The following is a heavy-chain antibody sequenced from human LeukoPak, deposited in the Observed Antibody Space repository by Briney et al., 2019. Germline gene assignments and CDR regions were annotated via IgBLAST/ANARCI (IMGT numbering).Heavy chain of an antibody. Sequence: SETLSLTCTVSGGSISSYYWSWIRQPPGKGLEWIGYIYYSGSTNYNPSLKSRVTISVDTSKNQFSLKPSSVTAADTAVYYCARNGESDCGGDCYGYYYYGMDVWGKGTTVTVSS. V-gene: IGHV4-59*01. CDR2: IYYSGST. J-gene: IGHJ6*04. CDR3: ARNGESDCGGDCYGYYYYGMDV. D-gene: IGHD2-21*02. CDR1: GGSISSYY.